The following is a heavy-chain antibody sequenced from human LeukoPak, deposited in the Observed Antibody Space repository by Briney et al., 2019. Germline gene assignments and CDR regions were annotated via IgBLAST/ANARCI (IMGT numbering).Heavy chain of an antibody. Sequence: ETLSLTCTVSGGSISSSYWSWVRQAPGKGLEWVANIKQDGSEKYYVDSVKGRFTISRDNAKNSLYLQMNSLRAEDTAVYYCARAGQGPAFDYWGQGTLVTVSS. CDR2: IKQDGSEK. CDR1: GGSISSSY. V-gene: IGHV3-7*01. CDR3: ARAGQGPAFDY. J-gene: IGHJ4*02.